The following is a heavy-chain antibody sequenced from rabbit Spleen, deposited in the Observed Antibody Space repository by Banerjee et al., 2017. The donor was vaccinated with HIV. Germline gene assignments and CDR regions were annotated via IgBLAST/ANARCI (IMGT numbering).Heavy chain of an antibody. D-gene: IGHD2-1*01. CDR1: GVSFSNNHY. Sequence: QSLEESGGDLVKPGASLTLTCTASGVSFSNNHYMCWVRQAPGKGLEWIACIEGGSSHFSYFASWAKGRFTISKTSSTTVTLQMTSLTAADTATYFCARGSAAMTMVITGYYLSLWGQGTLVTVS. CDR3: ARGSAAMTMVITGYYLSL. J-gene: IGHJ4*01. V-gene: IGHV1S40*01. CDR2: IEGGSSHFS.